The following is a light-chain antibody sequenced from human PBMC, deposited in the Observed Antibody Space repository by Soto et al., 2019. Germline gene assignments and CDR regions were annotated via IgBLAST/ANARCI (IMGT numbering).Light chain of an antibody. CDR3: QQYVSAPIP. J-gene: IGKJ5*01. V-gene: IGKV3-20*01. CDR1: QSLSSNY. CDR2: GVS. Sequence: EIVLTQSPGTLSLSPGERATLSCRASQSLSSNYLAWYQQKPGQAPRLLIYGVSSRATGVPVSFSGSGSGTDFTLTISRLEPEDFAVNYCQQYVSAPIPFGQGTRLENK.